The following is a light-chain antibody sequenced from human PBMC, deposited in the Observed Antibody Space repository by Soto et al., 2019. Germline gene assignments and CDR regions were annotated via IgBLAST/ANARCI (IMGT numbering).Light chain of an antibody. CDR1: QSVSSSY. J-gene: IGKJ3*01. Sequence: EIVLTQSPGTLSLPPGERATLSCRASQSVSSSYLAWYQQKPGQAPRLLIYGASSRATGIPDRFSGSGSGTDFTLTISRLEPEDFAVYYCQQYGSSPPFTFXPGTKVDIK. V-gene: IGKV3-20*01. CDR2: GAS. CDR3: QQYGSSPPFT.